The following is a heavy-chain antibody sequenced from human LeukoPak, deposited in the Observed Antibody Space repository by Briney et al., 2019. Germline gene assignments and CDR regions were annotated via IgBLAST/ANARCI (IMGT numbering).Heavy chain of an antibody. Sequence: VASVKVSCKASGYTFTDYFMHWVRQAPGQGLEWMGWINPNTGGTNYAQNFQGRVTMTRDTSISTAYMELTRLTSDDTAVYYCAVSYGDYVGYWGQGTLVTVSS. D-gene: IGHD4-17*01. CDR3: AVSYGDYVGY. V-gene: IGHV1-2*02. J-gene: IGHJ4*02. CDR1: GYTFTDYF. CDR2: INPNTGGT.